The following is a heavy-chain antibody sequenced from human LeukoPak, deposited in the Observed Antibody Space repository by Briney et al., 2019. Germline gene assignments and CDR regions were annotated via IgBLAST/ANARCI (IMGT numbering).Heavy chain of an antibody. CDR2: ISYDGSNK. V-gene: IGHV3-30-3*01. J-gene: IGHJ6*02. Sequence: GRSLRLSCAASGFTFSSYAMHWVRQAPGKGLEWVAVISYDGSNKYYADSVKGRFTISRDNGKNSLYLQMNSLRDEDTAVYYCARDITVVRGLIGYYYGMDVWGQGTTVTVSS. CDR3: ARDITVVRGLIGYYYGMDV. CDR1: GFTFSSYA. D-gene: IGHD3-10*01.